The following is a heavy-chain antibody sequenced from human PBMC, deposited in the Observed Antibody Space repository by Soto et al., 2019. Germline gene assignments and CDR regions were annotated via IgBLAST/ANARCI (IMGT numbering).Heavy chain of an antibody. D-gene: IGHD3-10*01. CDR3: ARLEATRTTSFTGPYNWFDP. J-gene: IGHJ5*02. CDR2: IYPGDSDT. CDR1: GYDFNSHW. V-gene: IGHV5-51*03. Sequence: EMQLVQSGAEERKPGDSLKISCKGSGYDFNSHWIGWVRQMPGQGLEWMGIIYPGDSDTRYNPSFQGRVTISADKSSSSAYLQWSTLEASDTAIYYCARLEATRTTSFTGPYNWFDPWGEGTRVTVSS.